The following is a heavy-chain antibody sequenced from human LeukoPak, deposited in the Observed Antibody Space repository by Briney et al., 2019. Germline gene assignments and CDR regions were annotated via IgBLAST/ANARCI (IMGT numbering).Heavy chain of an antibody. D-gene: IGHD3-9*01. J-gene: IGHJ4*02. V-gene: IGHV3-43*01. Sequence: PGGSLRLSCAASGFTFKNYGMHWVRQAPGKGLEWVSFISWDGGTTDYGDPVKGRFTVSRDNSKNSLYLQMNSLRTEDTALYYCAKDKGDWRGFVYWGQGTLVAVSS. CDR2: ISWDGGTT. CDR1: GFTFKNYG. CDR3: AKDKGDWRGFVY.